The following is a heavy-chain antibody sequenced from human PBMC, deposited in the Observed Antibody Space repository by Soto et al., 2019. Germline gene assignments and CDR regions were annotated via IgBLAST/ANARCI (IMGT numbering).Heavy chain of an antibody. CDR3: ARGGDTSGSWPRY. Sequence: GGSLRLSRVSSGFTFSSYSINWVRQAPGKGLEWVSSISSNRIYIYYADSVKGRFTISRDDAKNSLFLQMNSLRVEDTAMYYCARGGDTSGSWPRYWGQGTLVTVSS. CDR2: ISSNRIYI. J-gene: IGHJ4*02. V-gene: IGHV3-21*01. CDR1: GFTFSSYS. D-gene: IGHD3-22*01.